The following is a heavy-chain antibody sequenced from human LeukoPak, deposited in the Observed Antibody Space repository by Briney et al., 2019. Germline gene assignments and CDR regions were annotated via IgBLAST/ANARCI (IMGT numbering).Heavy chain of an antibody. V-gene: IGHV4-59*01. CDR2: IYYSGST. CDR3: ARVPLGQWLVPDY. D-gene: IGHD6-19*01. J-gene: IGHJ4*02. Sequence: PSETLSLTCTVSGGSISSYYWSWIRQPPGKGLEWIGYIYYSGSTNYNPSLKSRVTISVDTSKNQFSLKLSSVTAADTAVYYCARVPLGQWLVPDYWGQGTLVTVSS. CDR1: GGSISSYY.